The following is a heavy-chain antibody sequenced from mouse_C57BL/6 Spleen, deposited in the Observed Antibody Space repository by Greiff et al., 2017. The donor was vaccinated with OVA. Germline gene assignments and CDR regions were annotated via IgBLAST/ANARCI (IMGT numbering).Heavy chain of an antibody. CDR1: GYSFTGYY. V-gene: IGHV1-42*01. CDR3: ARWEYSNQFPYAMDY. J-gene: IGHJ4*01. Sequence: LVESGPELVKPGASVKISCKASGYSFTGYYMNWVKQSPEKSLEWIGEINPSTGGTTYNQKFKAKATLTVDKSSSTAYMQLKSLTSEDSAVYYCARWEYSNQFPYAMDYWGQGTSVTVSS. D-gene: IGHD2-5*01. CDR2: INPSTGGT.